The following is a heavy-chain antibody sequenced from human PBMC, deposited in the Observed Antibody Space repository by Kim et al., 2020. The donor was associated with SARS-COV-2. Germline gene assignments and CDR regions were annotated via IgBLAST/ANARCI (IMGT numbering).Heavy chain of an antibody. Sequence: LKSRVTRSVDASKNQFSLKLSSVTAADTAVYYCARGGGGSGSYYSSYFDYWGQGTLVTVSS. V-gene: IGHV4-34*01. J-gene: IGHJ4*02. CDR3: ARGGGGSGSYYSSYFDY. D-gene: IGHD3-10*01.